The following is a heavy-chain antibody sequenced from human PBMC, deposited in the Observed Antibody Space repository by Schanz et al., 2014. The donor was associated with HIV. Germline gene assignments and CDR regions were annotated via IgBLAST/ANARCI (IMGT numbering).Heavy chain of an antibody. Sequence: EVQLVESGGGLFQPGGSLRLSCEASGFTFRSYAMNWVRQTPGKGLQWVSSIDGRGVSTYYGDSLKGRFTISRDNFKDMVYLQMNSLRAEDTAVYYCAKDTTAAGRGYFQHWGQGTLVTVSS. CDR2: IDGRGVST. CDR3: AKDTTAAGRGYFQH. J-gene: IGHJ1*01. V-gene: IGHV3-23*04. CDR1: GFTFRSYA. D-gene: IGHD6-13*01.